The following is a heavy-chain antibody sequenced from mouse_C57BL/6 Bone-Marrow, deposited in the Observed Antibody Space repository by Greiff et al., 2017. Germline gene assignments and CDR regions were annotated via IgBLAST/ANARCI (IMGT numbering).Heavy chain of an antibody. Sequence: QVQLKQSGPELVKPGASVKLSCKASGYTFTSYDINWVKQRPGQGLEWIGWIYPRDGSTKYNEKFKGKATLTVDTSSSTAYMELHSLTSEDSAVYFCARGYGSSSVAYWGQGTLVTVSA. CDR1: GYTFTSYD. J-gene: IGHJ3*01. CDR2: IYPRDGST. CDR3: ARGYGSSSVAY. V-gene: IGHV1-85*01. D-gene: IGHD1-1*01.